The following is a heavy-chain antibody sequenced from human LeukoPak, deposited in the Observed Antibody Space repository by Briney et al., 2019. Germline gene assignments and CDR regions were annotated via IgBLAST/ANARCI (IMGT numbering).Heavy chain of an antibody. CDR1: GFAFSNSG. V-gene: IGHV3-30*02. CDR2: IRYDESNK. J-gene: IGHJ4*02. CDR3: ARDLYCGGDCYSSYFDY. D-gene: IGHD2-21*02. Sequence: GGSLRLSCAASGFAFSNSGMHWVRQAPGKGLEWVSFIRYDESNKYYADSVRGRFTISRDNSKNTVYLQMDSLRGEDTAVYYCARDLYCGGDCYSSYFDYWGQGTLVTVSS.